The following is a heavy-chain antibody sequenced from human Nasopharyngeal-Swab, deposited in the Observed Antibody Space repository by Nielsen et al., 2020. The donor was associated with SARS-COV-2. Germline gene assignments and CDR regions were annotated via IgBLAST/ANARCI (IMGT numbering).Heavy chain of an antibody. Sequence: GESLKISCAASGFTFSIYTMNWVRQAPGKGLEWVSAISSSGDYIYHAASVKGRFTISRANAKNSLYLQMNSLRAEDTAVYYCTRDTPAMFAYWGQGTLVTVSS. CDR2: ISSSGDYI. V-gene: IGHV3-21*01. J-gene: IGHJ4*02. CDR1: GFTFSIYT. CDR3: TRDTPAMFAY.